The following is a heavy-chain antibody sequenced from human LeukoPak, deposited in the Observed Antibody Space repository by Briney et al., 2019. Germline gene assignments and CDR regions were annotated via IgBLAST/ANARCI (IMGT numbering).Heavy chain of an antibody. J-gene: IGHJ6*03. V-gene: IGHV4-38-2*02. D-gene: IGHD3-10*01. CDR1: GYSISSGFY. CDR3: ARLTKNDSGSFRFGKKKRGYMDV. Sequence: SETLPLTCTVSGYSISSGFYWGWIRQPPGKGLECIGSIYHSGSTYYNPSLKSRVTISVDTSKNQFSLKLSSVTAADTAVYYCARLTKNDSGSFRFGKKKRGYMDVWGKGTTVTISS. CDR2: IYHSGST.